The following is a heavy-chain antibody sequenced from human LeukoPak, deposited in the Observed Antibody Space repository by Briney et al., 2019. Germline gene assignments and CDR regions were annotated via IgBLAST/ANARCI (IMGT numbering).Heavy chain of an antibody. Sequence: GGSLRLSCSASGFTFTSHWMTWVRQAPGKGLEWVANVKQDGSEKNYVDSVKGRFTISRDNSKNTLYLQMNSLRAEDTAVYYCARDPLDDPKVYYYGMDVWGQGTTVTVS. J-gene: IGHJ6*02. CDR3: ARDPLDDPKVYYYGMDV. CDR1: GFTFTSHW. V-gene: IGHV3-7*03. D-gene: IGHD3-3*01. CDR2: VKQDGSEK.